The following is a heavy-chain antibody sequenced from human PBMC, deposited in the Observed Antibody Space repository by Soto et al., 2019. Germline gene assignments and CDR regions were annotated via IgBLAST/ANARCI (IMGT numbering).Heavy chain of an antibody. J-gene: IGHJ6*02. CDR2: IYYSGST. D-gene: IGHD2-2*01. Sequence: XGTLSLTCTVSGGSVSSGSYYWSWIRQPPGKGLGWIGYIYYSGSTNYNPSLKSRVTISVDTSKNQFSLKLSSVTAADTAVYYCARDLPTYCSSTSCHYYGMDVWGQGTTVTVSS. V-gene: IGHV4-61*01. CDR3: ARDLPTYCSSTSCHYYGMDV. CDR1: GGSVSSGSYY.